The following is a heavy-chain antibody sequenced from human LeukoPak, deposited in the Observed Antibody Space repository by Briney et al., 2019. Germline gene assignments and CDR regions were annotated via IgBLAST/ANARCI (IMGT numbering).Heavy chain of an antibody. CDR1: GFIFSNHG. Sequence: PGGSLRLSCAASGFIFSNHGMHWVRQAPGKRLEWVAVIWDDGNNKRYANSVNGRFTISRDNSENTLYLQMNSLTAEDTAMYYCARDSYQDYYGRFDPWGQGTLVIVSS. V-gene: IGHV3-33*01. CDR2: IWDDGNNK. J-gene: IGHJ5*02. D-gene: IGHD3-10*01. CDR3: ARDSYQDYYGRFDP.